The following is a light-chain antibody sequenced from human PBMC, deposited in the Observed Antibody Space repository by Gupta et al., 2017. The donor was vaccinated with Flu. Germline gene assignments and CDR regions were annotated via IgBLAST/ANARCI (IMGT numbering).Light chain of an antibody. CDR3: QQYYEWPRT. CDR2: STT. CDR1: QSVRIN. J-gene: IGKJ1*01. Sequence: EVVMTQSPATLSVSPGERATLSCRASQSVRINLAWYQQKPGQAPRLLIHSTTTRATGIPGRFSGSGSGTEFTLTISSLQSEDLAVYYCQQYYEWPRTFGQGTKVEIK. V-gene: IGKV3-15*01.